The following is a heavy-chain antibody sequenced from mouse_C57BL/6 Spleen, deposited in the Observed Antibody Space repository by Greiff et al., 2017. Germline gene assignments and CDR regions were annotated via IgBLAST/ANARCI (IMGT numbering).Heavy chain of an antibody. CDR1: GYAFSSYW. CDR2: IYPGDGDT. J-gene: IGHJ2*01. CDR3: ARYDYGSSYDFDY. D-gene: IGHD1-1*01. Sequence: QVQLQQSGAELVKPGASVKISCKASGYAFSSYWMNWVKQRPGKGLEWIGQIYPGDGDTNYNGKLKGKATLSADKASSTAYMQLSSLTSEDSAVYFCARYDYGSSYDFDYWGQGTTLTVSS. V-gene: IGHV1-80*01.